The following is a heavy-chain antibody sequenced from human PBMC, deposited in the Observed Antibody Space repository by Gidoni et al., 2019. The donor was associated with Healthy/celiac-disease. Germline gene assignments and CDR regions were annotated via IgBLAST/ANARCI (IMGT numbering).Heavy chain of an antibody. D-gene: IGHD3-16*02. CDR1: GFSLSTSGMC. CDR2: IDWDDDK. Sequence: QVTLRESGPALVKPTQTLTLTCTFSGFSLSTSGMCVSWIRQPPGKALEWLALIDWDDDKYYSTSLKTRLTISKDTSKNQVVLTMTNMDPVDTATYYCARVSIRLGELSYYFDYWGQGTLVTVSS. CDR3: ARVSIRLGELSYYFDY. V-gene: IGHV2-70*01. J-gene: IGHJ4*02.